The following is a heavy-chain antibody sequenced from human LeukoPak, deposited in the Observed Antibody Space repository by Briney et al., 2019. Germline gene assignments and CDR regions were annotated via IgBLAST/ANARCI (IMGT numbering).Heavy chain of an antibody. Sequence: ASVKVSCKASGYTFTSYDINWVRQATGQGLEWMGWMNPNSGNTGYAQKFQGRVTITRDTSASTAYMELSSLRSEDMAVYYCARDSSGWYHWFDPWGQGTLVTVSS. J-gene: IGHJ5*02. D-gene: IGHD6-19*01. CDR3: ARDSSGWYHWFDP. CDR2: MNPNSGNT. CDR1: GYTFTSYD. V-gene: IGHV1-8*01.